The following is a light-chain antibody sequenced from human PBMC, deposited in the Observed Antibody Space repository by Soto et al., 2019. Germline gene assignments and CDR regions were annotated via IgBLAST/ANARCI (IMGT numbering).Light chain of an antibody. CDR1: QDISND. CDR2: AAS. V-gene: IGKV1-17*01. J-gene: IGKJ4*01. Sequence: DIQMTQSPSSLSASVGDRVTITCRASQDISNDLGWYQQRPGKAPKRLISAASSLQSGVPSRFSGSGFGTEFTLTISSLQPEDVATYYCLQHNSYPTFGGGTKVEIK. CDR3: LQHNSYPT.